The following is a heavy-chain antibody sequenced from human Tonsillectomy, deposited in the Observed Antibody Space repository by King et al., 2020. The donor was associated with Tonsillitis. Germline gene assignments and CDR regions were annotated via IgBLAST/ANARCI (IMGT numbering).Heavy chain of an antibody. V-gene: IGHV3-30*18. D-gene: IGHD5-12*01. CDR3: AKDFDSGYEHYFYNGMDV. Sequence: VQLVESGGGVVQPGRSLRLSCAASGFTFSSYGMHWVRQAPGKGLEWVAVISYDGSYKYSADSVKGRFTISRDNSKNTLYLQMNSLRAEDTAIYYCAKDFDSGYEHYFYNGMDVWGQGTTVTVSS. J-gene: IGHJ6*02. CDR2: ISYDGSYK. CDR1: GFTFSSYG.